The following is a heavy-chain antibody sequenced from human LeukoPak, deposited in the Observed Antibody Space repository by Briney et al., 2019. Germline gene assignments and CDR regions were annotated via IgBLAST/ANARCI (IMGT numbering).Heavy chain of an antibody. V-gene: IGHV3-30*02. D-gene: IGHD6-13*01. CDR2: IRYDGSNK. CDR3: AKDRAAAGEGFYYYYYMDV. Sequence: GGSLRLSCAGSGFTFSSYGMHWVRQAPGKGLEWVAFIRYDGSNKYYADSVKGRFTISRDNSKNTLYLQMNSLRAEDTAVYYCAKDRAAAGEGFYYYYYMDVWGKGTTVTISS. J-gene: IGHJ6*03. CDR1: GFTFSSYG.